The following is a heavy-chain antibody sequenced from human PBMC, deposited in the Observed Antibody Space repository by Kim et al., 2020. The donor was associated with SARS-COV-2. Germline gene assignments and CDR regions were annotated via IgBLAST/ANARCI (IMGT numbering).Heavy chain of an antibody. CDR2: ISSSSSYT. V-gene: IGHV3-11*06. CDR1: GFTFSDYY. Sequence: GGSLRLSCAASGFTFSDYYMSWIRQAPGKGLEWVSYISSSSSYTNYADSVKGRFTISRDNAKNSLYLQMNSLRAEDTAVYYCARGCSSTSCYTDPNFDYWGQGTLVTVSS. D-gene: IGHD2-2*02. CDR3: ARGCSSTSCYTDPNFDY. J-gene: IGHJ4*02.